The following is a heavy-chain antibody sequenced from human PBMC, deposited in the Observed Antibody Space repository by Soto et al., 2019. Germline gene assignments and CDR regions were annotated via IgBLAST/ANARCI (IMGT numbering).Heavy chain of an antibody. CDR2: INAGNGNT. D-gene: IGHD1-26*01. CDR3: ARGYTFPFDP. V-gene: IGHV1-3*05. CDR1: GYTFTSYA. Sequence: QVQLVQSGAEEKKPGASVTVSCKASGYTFTSYAMHWVRQAPGQRLEWMGWINAGNGNTKCSQKFQGRVTITRDTSAGTAYRELSSLRSEDTAVYYCARGYTFPFDPWGQGTLVTVSS. J-gene: IGHJ5*02.